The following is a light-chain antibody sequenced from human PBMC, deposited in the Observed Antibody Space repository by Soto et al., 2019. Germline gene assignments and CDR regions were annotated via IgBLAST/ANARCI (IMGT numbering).Light chain of an antibody. V-gene: IGLV2-14*01. J-gene: IGLJ1*01. CDR2: EVN. CDR3: SSYTTSNTYV. CDR1: SSDIGVYNY. Sequence: QSALAQPASVSGSPGQSITFSCTGTSSDIGVYNYVSWYQQHPGKAPKLMIYEVNNRPSGVSNRFSGSKSGNTASLTISGLQAEDVADYYCSSYTTSNTYVFGTGTKVTVL.